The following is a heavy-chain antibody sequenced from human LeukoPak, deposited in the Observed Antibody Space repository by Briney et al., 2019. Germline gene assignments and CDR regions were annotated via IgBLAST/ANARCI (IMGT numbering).Heavy chain of an antibody. D-gene: IGHD2-15*01. CDR2: INHSGST. CDR1: GGSFSGYY. V-gene: IGHV4-34*01. J-gene: IGHJ4*02. CDR3: ARGPRRPQAGSGGSIGH. Sequence: SETLSLTCAVYGGSFSGYYWSWIRQPPGKGLEWIGEINHSGSTNYNPSLKSRVTISVDTSKNQFSLKLSSVTAADTAVYYCARGPRRPQAGSGGSIGHWGQGTLVTVSS.